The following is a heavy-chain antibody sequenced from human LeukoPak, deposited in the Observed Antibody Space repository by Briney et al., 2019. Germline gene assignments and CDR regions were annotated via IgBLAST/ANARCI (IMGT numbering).Heavy chain of an antibody. CDR2: IIPIFGTA. D-gene: IGHD2-2*01. CDR1: GGTFSSHA. V-gene: IGHV1-69*06. CDR3: AREAGCSSTSCYAGARWFDP. J-gene: IGHJ5*02. Sequence: GASVKVSCKASGGTFSSHAISWVRQAPGQGLEWMGGIIPIFGTANYAQKFQGRVTITADKSTSTAYMELGSLRSEDTAVYYCAREAGCSSTSCYAGARWFDPWGQGTLVTVSS.